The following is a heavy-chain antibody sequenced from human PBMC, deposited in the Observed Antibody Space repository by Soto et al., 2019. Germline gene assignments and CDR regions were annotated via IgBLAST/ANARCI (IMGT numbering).Heavy chain of an antibody. CDR2: IFPSIEST. Sequence: ASVKVSCKASGYTFTSYYLHWVRQAPGQGLDWMGIIFPSIESTIYAQNFQGRVTMTTDSSTSTVYMDLSSLRSEDTAVYYCSRGSVNKPFFDSSGFPFDSWGLGTLVTVSS. J-gene: IGHJ4*02. CDR1: GYTFTSYY. V-gene: IGHV1-46*03. CDR3: SRGSVNKPFFDSSGFPFDS. D-gene: IGHD3-22*01.